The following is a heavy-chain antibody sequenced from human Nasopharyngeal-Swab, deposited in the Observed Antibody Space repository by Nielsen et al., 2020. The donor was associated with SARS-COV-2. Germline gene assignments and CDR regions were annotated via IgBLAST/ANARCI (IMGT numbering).Heavy chain of an antibody. V-gene: IGHV3-30*03. J-gene: IGHJ6*02. CDR3: AREPGWGEPYYDYFYGMDV. CDR2: ISYDGSNK. Sequence: GESLKISCAASGFTFSSYGMHWVRQAPGKGLEWVAVISYDGSNKYYADSVKGRFAISRDNSKNTMYLQMNNLRAEDTAMYYCAREPGWGEPYYDYFYGMDVWGQGTTVTVSS. D-gene: IGHD1-14*01. CDR1: GFTFSSYG.